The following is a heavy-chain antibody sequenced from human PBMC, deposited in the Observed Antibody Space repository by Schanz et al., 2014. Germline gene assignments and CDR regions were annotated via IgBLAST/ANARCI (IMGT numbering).Heavy chain of an antibody. J-gene: IGHJ4*02. D-gene: IGHD6-13*01. CDR1: GFTFSRSG. V-gene: IGHV3-33*06. CDR3: AKDKRGRSSWFFDY. Sequence: QVQLVESGGGLVQPGRSLRLSCAASGFTFSRSGMHWVRQAPGKGLEWVAIIWFDGSNKYYADSVKGRFTISRDNSKNPLFLQMTSLRAEDTAVYYCAKDKRGRSSWFFDYWGQGTLVTVSS. CDR2: IWFDGSNK.